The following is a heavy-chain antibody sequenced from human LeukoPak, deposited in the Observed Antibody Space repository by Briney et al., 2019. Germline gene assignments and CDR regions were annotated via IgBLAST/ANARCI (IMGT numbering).Heavy chain of an antibody. Sequence: GGSLRLSCAASGFTVSSNYMSWVRQAPGKGLEWVAFIRYDGSNKYYADSVKGRFTISRDNSKNTLYLQMNSLRAEDTAVYYCATYRQVLLPFESWGQGTLVTVSS. V-gene: IGHV3-30*02. D-gene: IGHD2-8*02. CDR2: IRYDGSNK. CDR3: ATYRQVLLPFES. CDR1: GFTVSSNY. J-gene: IGHJ4*02.